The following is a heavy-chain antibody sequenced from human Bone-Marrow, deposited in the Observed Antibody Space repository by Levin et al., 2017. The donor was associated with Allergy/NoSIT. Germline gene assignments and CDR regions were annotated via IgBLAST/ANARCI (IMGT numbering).Heavy chain of an antibody. CDR2: IYYSGST. V-gene: IGHV4-59*01. CDR1: NVSISDYY. D-gene: IGHD2-15*01. CDR3: ARVRCSAGSCFSGWPHYFDY. Sequence: PSETLSLTCTVSNVSISDYYWSWIRQPPGKGLEWIGYIYYSGSTTYNPSLKSRVTISVDTSKNQFSLKLSSLTAADTAVYYCARVRCSAGSCFSGWPHYFDYWGQGTLVTVSS. J-gene: IGHJ4*02.